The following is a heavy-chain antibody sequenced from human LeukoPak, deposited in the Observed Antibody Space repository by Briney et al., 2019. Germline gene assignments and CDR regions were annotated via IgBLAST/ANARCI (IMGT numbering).Heavy chain of an antibody. CDR1: GFTFSSYS. CDR2: ISSSSSTI. Sequence: GSLRLSCAASGFTFSSYSMNWVRQAPGKGLEGVSYISSSSSTIYYADSVKGRFTISRDNAKNSLYLQMNSLRAEDTAVYYCARDRLDFWSGYSDYWGQGTLVTVSS. CDR3: ARDRLDFWSGYSDY. J-gene: IGHJ4*02. V-gene: IGHV3-48*01. D-gene: IGHD3-3*01.